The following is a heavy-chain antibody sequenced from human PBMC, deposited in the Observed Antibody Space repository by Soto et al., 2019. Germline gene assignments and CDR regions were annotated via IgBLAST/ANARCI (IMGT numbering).Heavy chain of an antibody. Sequence: GESLKISCKGSGYSFTSYWISWVRQMPGKGLEWMGRIDPSDSYTNYSPSFQGHVTISADKSISTAYLQWSSLKASDTAMYYCAREPGVPAPFYYGMDVWGQGTTVTVSS. CDR2: IDPSDSYT. CDR3: AREPGVPAPFYYGMDV. V-gene: IGHV5-10-1*01. D-gene: IGHD2-2*01. CDR1: GYSFTSYW. J-gene: IGHJ6*02.